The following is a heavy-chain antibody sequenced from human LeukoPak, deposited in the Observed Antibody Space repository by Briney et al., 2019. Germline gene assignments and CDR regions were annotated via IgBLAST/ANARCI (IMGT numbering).Heavy chain of an antibody. D-gene: IGHD2-2*01. V-gene: IGHV1-2*02. J-gene: IGHJ6*03. CDR2: INPNSGGT. Sequence: ASVKVSCKASGYTFTGYYMHWVRQAPGQGLERMGWINPNSGGTNYAQKFQGRVTMTRDTSISTAYMELSRLRSDDTAFYYCAKTHRYCSSTSCYLPYYYYYMDVWGKGTTVTVSS. CDR3: AKTHRYCSSTSCYLPYYYYYMDV. CDR1: GYTFTGYY.